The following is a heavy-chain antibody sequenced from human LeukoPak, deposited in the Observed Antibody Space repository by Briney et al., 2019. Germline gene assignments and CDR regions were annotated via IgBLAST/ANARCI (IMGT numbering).Heavy chain of an antibody. J-gene: IGHJ5*02. Sequence: ASVKVSCKVSGYTLTELSMHWVRQAPGKGLEWMGGFDPEDGETIYAQKFQGRVTMTEDTSTDTAYMELSSLRSEDTAVYYCATVFGYSYGHPGNNWFDPWGQGTLVTVSS. D-gene: IGHD5-18*01. CDR2: FDPEDGET. CDR3: ATVFGYSYGHPGNNWFDP. CDR1: GYTLTELS. V-gene: IGHV1-24*01.